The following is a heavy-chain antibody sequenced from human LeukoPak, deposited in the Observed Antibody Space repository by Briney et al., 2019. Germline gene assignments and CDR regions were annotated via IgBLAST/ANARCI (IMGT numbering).Heavy chain of an antibody. J-gene: IGHJ4*02. V-gene: IGHV4-61*02. Sequence: SETLSLTCTVSGGSISSGSYYWSWIRQPAGKGLEWIGRIYTSGSTNYNPSLKSRVTISVDTSKNQFSLKLTSVTAADTAVYYCARDNGSGSCFDYWGQGTLVTVSS. D-gene: IGHD3-10*01. CDR2: IYTSGST. CDR3: ARDNGSGSCFDY. CDR1: GGSISSGSYY.